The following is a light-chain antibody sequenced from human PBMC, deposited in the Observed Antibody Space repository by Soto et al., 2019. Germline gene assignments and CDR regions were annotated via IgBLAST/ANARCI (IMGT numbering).Light chain of an antibody. CDR3: QQFGSSPWT. CDR1: QTVSSNY. CDR2: GAS. J-gene: IGKJ1*01. Sequence: EIGLTQSPGTLSLSPGERASLSCRPSQTVSSNYLAWYQQKPGQAPRLLIYGASSRATGIPDRFSGSGSGTDFTLTISRLEPEDFAVYYCQQFGSSPWTFGQGTKVDI. V-gene: IGKV3-20*01.